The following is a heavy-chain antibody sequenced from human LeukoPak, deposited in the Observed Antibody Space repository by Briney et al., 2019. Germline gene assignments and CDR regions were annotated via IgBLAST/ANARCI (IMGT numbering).Heavy chain of an antibody. Sequence: GGSLRLSCAASGFTFSSYAMHWVRQAPGKGLEWVAVISYDGSNKYYADSVKGRFTISRDNSKSTLYLQMNSLRAEDTAVYYCARGPPRWELLSECEYWGQGTLVTVSS. CDR1: GFTFSSYA. J-gene: IGHJ4*02. CDR3: ARGPPRWELLSECEY. CDR2: ISYDGSNK. V-gene: IGHV3-30-3*01. D-gene: IGHD1-26*01.